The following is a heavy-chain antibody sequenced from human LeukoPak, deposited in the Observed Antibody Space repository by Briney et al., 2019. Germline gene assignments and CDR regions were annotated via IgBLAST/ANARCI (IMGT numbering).Heavy chain of an antibody. V-gene: IGHV1-18*01. CDR1: GYTFTSYG. CDR2: ISAYNGNT. CDR3: ARDRKRSTLIWFGTNWFDP. Sequence: ASVKVSCKASGYTFTSYGISWVRQSPGQGLEWMGWISAYNGNTNYAQKLQGRVTMTTDTSTSTAYMELRSLRSDDTAVYYCARDRKRSTLIWFGTNWFDPWGQGTLVTVSS. D-gene: IGHD3-10*01. J-gene: IGHJ5*02.